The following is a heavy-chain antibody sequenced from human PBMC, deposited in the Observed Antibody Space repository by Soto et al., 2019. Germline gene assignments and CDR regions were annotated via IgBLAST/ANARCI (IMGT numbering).Heavy chain of an antibody. D-gene: IGHD6-13*01. CDR2: IFHSGST. CDR1: GGSISSGDYY. V-gene: IGHV4-4*02. CDR3: AKGGRIAGDY. J-gene: IGHJ4*02. Sequence: SETLSLTCTVSGGSISSGDYYWTWVRQSPGKGLEWIGEIFHSGSTNYNPSLKSRVTISVDKSKNQFSLKLSSITAADTAVYYCAKGGRIAGDYWGQGTLVTVSS.